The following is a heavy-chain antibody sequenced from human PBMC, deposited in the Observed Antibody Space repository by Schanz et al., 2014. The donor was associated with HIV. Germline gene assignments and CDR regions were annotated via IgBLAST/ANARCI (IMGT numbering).Heavy chain of an antibody. D-gene: IGHD3-22*01. V-gene: IGHV3-23*01. J-gene: IGHJ4*02. CDR3: VRVANYDGDDYYQRSHFDL. CDR1: GFTFSTYA. Sequence: EEQVLESGGGLVQPGGSLRLSCAASGFTFSTYAMNWVRQAPGKGLEWVSGISGSGGSTYYADSVKGRFTISRDYSKNTLYLQMNSLRAEDTAVYYCVRVANYDGDDYYQRSHFDLWGQGTLVTVSS. CDR2: ISGSGGST.